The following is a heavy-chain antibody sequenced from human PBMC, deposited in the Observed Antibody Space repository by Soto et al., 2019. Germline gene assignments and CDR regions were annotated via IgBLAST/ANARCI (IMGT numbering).Heavy chain of an antibody. CDR1: GYTFTSYG. D-gene: IGHD2-2*02. CDR3: ARGYCSSTSCYKGSPNWFDP. CDR2: ISAYNGNT. V-gene: IGHV1-18*01. J-gene: IGHJ5*02. Sequence: SVKVCCRAAGYTFTSYGMSWVRPSPGQGLEWMGWISAYNGNTNYAQKLQGRVTMTTDTSTSTAYMELRSLRSDDTAVYYCARGYCSSTSCYKGSPNWFDPWGQGTMVTVSS.